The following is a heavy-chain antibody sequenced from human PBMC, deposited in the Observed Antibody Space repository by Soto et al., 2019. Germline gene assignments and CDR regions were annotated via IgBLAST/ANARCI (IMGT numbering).Heavy chain of an antibody. CDR3: ATLQPSDSCIYY. Sequence: QVQLQQWGAGLLKPSETLSLTCAVYGGSFSGYYWSWICQPPGKGLEWIGEINHSGSTNYNPSLRSRVTISVDTSKNQFSLKLSSVTAADTAVYYCATLQPSDSCIYYWGQGTLVTVSS. V-gene: IGHV4-34*01. CDR1: GGSFSGYY. D-gene: IGHD1-1*01. CDR2: INHSGST. J-gene: IGHJ4*02.